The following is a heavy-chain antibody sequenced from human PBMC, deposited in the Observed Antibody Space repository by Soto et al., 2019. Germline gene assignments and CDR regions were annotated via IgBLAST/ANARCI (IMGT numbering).Heavy chain of an antibody. Sequence: EVQLVETGGGLIQPGGSLRLSCAASGFSVSSNYMSWVRQAPGKGLEWVSVIYSGGSTYYADSVKGRFDISRDNSKNTLYLQMNSLRAEDTAVYYCAGGVSKPKLDYWGQGTLATVSS. CDR1: GFSVSSNY. CDR3: AGGVSKPKLDY. J-gene: IGHJ4*02. CDR2: IYSGGST. D-gene: IGHD3-10*01. V-gene: IGHV3-53*02.